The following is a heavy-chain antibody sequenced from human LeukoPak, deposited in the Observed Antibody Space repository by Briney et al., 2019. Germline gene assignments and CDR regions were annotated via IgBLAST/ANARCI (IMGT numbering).Heavy chain of an antibody. CDR1: GYSISSGYY. Sequence: SETLSLTCAVSGYSISSGYYWGWLRQPAGEGLEWIGSIYHSGSTYYDPSVKSRVTISVDTSKNQFSLKLSSVTAADTAVYYCARQGDYNGYFDYWGQGTLVTASS. V-gene: IGHV4-38-2*01. CDR2: IYHSGST. J-gene: IGHJ4*02. CDR3: ARQGDYNGYFDY. D-gene: IGHD4-17*01.